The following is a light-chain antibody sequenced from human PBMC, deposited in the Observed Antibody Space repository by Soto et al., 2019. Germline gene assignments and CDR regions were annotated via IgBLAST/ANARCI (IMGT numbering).Light chain of an antibody. Sequence: QSVLTQPPSGSGAPGQRVTISCTGCSSNIGAGCDVHWYQQLPGTDPQLLISANSNRPSGVPDRFSGSKSGTSASLAISGLQAEDEADYYCQAYDNSVMDASWVFGGGTKLTVL. CDR1: SSNIGAGCD. V-gene: IGLV1-40*01. CDR2: ANS. CDR3: QAYDNSVMDASWV. J-gene: IGLJ3*02.